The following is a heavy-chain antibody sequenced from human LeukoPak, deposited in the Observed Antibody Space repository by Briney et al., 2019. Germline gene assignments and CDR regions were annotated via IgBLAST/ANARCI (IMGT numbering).Heavy chain of an antibody. D-gene: IGHD3-9*01. Sequence: ASVKVSCKASGYTFTGYYMHWVRQAPGQGLEWMGWINPNSGGTNYAQKFQGRVTMTRDTSISTAYMELSRLRSDDTAVYYCARVRGSRYDIMTGYYDFDPWGQVTLVTVSP. CDR2: INPNSGGT. CDR1: GYTFTGYY. J-gene: IGHJ5*02. CDR3: ARVRGSRYDIMTGYYDFDP. V-gene: IGHV1-2*02.